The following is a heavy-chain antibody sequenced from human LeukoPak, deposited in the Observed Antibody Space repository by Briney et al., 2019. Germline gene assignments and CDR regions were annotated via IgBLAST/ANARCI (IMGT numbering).Heavy chain of an antibody. CDR1: GGSFSGYY. V-gene: IGHV4-34*01. CDR3: ARRRLGYCSSTSCYTSFDP. D-gene: IGHD2-2*02. J-gene: IGHJ5*02. CDR2: INHSGST. Sequence: SETLSLTCAVYGGSFSGYYWSWIRQPPGKGLEWIGEINHSGSTNYNPSLKSRVTISVDTSKNQFSLKLSSVTAADTAVYYCARRRLGYCSSTSCYTSFDPWGQGTLVTVSS.